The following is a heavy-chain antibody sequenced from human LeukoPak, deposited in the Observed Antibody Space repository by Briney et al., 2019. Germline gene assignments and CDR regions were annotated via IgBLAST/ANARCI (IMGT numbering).Heavy chain of an antibody. V-gene: IGHV1-18*01. CDR3: ARAVYIVVVPAGIDFDN. J-gene: IGHJ4*02. CDR2: ISTSNGNT. Sequence: GASVKVSCKASGYTFTNYGISWVRQAPGQGLEWLGWISTSNGNTNYAQKVQGRVSMTTDTSTSTAYMELRSLRSDDTAVYYCARAVYIVVVPAGIDFDNWGQGTLVTVSS. D-gene: IGHD2-2*01. CDR1: GYTFTNYG.